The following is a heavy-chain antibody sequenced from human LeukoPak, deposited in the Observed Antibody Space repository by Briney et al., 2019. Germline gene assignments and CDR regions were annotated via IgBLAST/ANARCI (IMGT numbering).Heavy chain of an antibody. CDR1: GGTFSSYA. J-gene: IGHJ4*02. CDR2: IIPIFGTA. Sequence: SVKVSCKASGGTFSSYAISWVRQAPGQGLEWMGRIIPIFGTANYAQKFQGRVTITTDESTSTAYMELSSLRSEDTDVYYCARSTYYDFWSGYYFDYWGQGTLVTVSS. D-gene: IGHD3-3*01. CDR3: ARSTYYDFWSGYYFDY. V-gene: IGHV1-69*05.